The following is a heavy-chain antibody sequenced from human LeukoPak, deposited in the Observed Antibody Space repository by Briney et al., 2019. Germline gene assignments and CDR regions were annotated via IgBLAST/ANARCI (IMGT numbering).Heavy chain of an antibody. Sequence: GGSLRLSCAASGFTFSTYSMNWVRQAPGKGLEWVSSISSGSSYIYYADSVKGGFTISRDNAKNSLYLQMNSLRAEDTAVYYCARAYGSGSYYRGSDSWGQGTLVTVSS. V-gene: IGHV3-21*01. CDR2: ISSGSSYI. CDR1: GFTFSTYS. D-gene: IGHD3-10*01. CDR3: ARAYGSGSYYRGSDS. J-gene: IGHJ4*02.